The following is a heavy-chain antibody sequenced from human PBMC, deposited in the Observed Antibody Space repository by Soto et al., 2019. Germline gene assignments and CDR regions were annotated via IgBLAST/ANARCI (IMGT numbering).Heavy chain of an antibody. CDR1: GFTFSNHA. CDR3: AKEYTSTSTGSFDY. V-gene: IGHV3-23*01. J-gene: IGHJ4*02. D-gene: IGHD1-26*01. Sequence: GGSLRLSCAASGFTFSNHAMNWVRQAPGKGLEWVSGITGSGGTTFYADSVKGRFTISRDNSRNTVYLQMNSVRADDTGVYYCAKEYTSTSTGSFDYWGQGALVTVSS. CDR2: ITGSGGTT.